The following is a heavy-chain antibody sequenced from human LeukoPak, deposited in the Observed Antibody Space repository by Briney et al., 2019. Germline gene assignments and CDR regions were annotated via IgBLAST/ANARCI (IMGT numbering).Heavy chain of an antibody. J-gene: IGHJ4*02. Sequence: GGSLRLSCAASGFTFSDYYMSWIRQAPGKGLEWVSSIFPSGGEIHYADSVRGRFTISRDNSKSTLSLQMNSLRAEDTTIYYCATYRQVLLPFESWGQGTLVTVSS. CDR1: GFTFSDYY. CDR3: ATYRQVLLPFES. D-gene: IGHD2-8*02. V-gene: IGHV3-11*01. CDR2: IFPSGGEI.